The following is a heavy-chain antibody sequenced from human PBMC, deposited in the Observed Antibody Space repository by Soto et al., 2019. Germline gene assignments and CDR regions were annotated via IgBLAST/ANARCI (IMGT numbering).Heavy chain of an antibody. D-gene: IGHD3-22*01. J-gene: IGHJ2*01. CDR1: GYTFTSYY. CDR2: INAGNGNT. CDR3: ARDRPPLGYDSSGYYMIGYFDL. Sequence: SVKVSCKASGYTFTSYYIRWVRQAPGQRLEWMGWINAGNGNTKYSQKFQGRVTITRDTSASTAYMELSSLRSEDTAVYYCARDRPPLGYDSSGYYMIGYFDLWGRGTLVTVSS. V-gene: IGHV1-3*01.